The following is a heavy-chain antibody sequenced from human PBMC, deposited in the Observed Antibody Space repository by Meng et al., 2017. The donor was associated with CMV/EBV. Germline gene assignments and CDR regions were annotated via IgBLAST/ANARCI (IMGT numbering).Heavy chain of an antibody. CDR3: ARDLTLPQFFYGMDV. CDR2: MSPNSGNT. D-gene: IGHD1-26*01. V-gene: IGHV1-8*03. Sequence: ASVKVSCKASGGTFSSYPINWVRQATGQGLEWMGRMSPNSGNTAYAQKFQGRVTITRKTSISTAYMELSSLRSEDTAVYYCARDLTLPQFFYGMDVWGQGTTVTVSS. CDR1: GGTFSSYP. J-gene: IGHJ6*02.